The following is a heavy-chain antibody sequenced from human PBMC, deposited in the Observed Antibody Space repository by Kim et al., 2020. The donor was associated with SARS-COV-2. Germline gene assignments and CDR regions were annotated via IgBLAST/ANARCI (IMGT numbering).Heavy chain of an antibody. CDR3: AKVKVDYGDYLFDY. D-gene: IGHD4-17*01. Sequence: ADYVEDQLTITGDNSKNTLSLQRNSLRAEDTAVYYCAKVKVDYGDYLFDYWGQGTLVTVSS. V-gene: IGHV3-23*01. J-gene: IGHJ4*02.